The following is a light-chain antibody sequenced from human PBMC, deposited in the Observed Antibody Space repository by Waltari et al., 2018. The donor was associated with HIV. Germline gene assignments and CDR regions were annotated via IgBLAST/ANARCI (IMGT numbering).Light chain of an antibody. CDR1: SSNIGNNA. V-gene: IGLV1-36*01. Sequence: QSVLTQPPSVSGAPRQRVTISCSGLSSNIGNNAVNWYQQLPGKAPKLLVYYDDLLPSGVSDRFSGSRSGTSASLAISGLQSEDEADYYCAAWDDSLNGVVFGGGTKLTVL. J-gene: IGLJ2*01. CDR2: YDD. CDR3: AAWDDSLNGVV.